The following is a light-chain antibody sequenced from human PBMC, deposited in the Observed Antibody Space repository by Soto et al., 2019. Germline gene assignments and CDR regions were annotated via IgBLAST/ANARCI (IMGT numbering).Light chain of an antibody. CDR1: QSVSSN. J-gene: IGKJ1*01. Sequence: EIVMTQSPATLSVSPGERASLSCRASQSVSSNLAWYQQKPGQTPRLLIYATSTRATGIPARFSGSGSGTEFTLTISSLQSEDFATYYCQQAKTFPWTFGQGTKVEIK. CDR2: ATS. V-gene: IGKV3-15*01. CDR3: QQAKTFPWT.